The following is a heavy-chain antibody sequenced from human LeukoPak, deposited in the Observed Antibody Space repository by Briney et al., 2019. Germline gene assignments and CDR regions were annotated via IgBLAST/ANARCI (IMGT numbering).Heavy chain of an antibody. CDR3: ARAPGTGYYSYYPDY. J-gene: IGHJ4*02. V-gene: IGHV4-34*01. D-gene: IGHD3/OR15-3a*01. Sequence: SETLSLTCAVYGVSFSGYYWSWIRQAPGKGLEWIGEINHSGSTNYNPSLKSRVTISVDTSKNQFSLKLSSVTAADTAGYYCARAPGTGYYSYYPDYLGEGSQVTVSS. CDR1: GVSFSGYY. CDR2: INHSGST.